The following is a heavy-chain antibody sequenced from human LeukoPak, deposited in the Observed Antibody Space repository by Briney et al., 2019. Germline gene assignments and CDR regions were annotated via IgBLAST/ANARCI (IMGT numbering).Heavy chain of an antibody. CDR3: ARDLGIPAAEYFDY. Sequence: PGGSLRLSCAASGFTFSNYGMHWVRQAPGKGLEWLSYISTSSSYIYYADSVKGRFTVSRDNAMNSLFLQMNSLIAEDTAVYYCARDLGIPAAEYFDYWGQGTLVTVSS. D-gene: IGHD6-13*01. V-gene: IGHV3-21*01. J-gene: IGHJ4*02. CDR2: ISTSSSYI. CDR1: GFTFSNYG.